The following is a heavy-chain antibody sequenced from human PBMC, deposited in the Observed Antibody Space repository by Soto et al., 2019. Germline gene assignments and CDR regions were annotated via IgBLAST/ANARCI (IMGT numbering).Heavy chain of an antibody. CDR2: ISNDGSDI. CDR3: ARDRYSYDSRAYQGVDWYFDL. D-gene: IGHD3-22*01. CDR1: GFPFTDYS. J-gene: IGHJ2*01. V-gene: IGHV3-30-3*01. Sequence: QVQLVESGGGVVQPGRSLRLSCAASGFPFTDYSLHWVRQAPGKGLEWVAIISNDGSDIDYTDSVKGRFTISRDNSNNMLHLEMNSLRMEDSAVYYCARDRYSYDSRAYQGVDWYFDLWGRGTLVTVSS.